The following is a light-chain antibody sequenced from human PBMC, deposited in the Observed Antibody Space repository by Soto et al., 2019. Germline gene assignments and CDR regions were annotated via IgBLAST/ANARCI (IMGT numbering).Light chain of an antibody. CDR2: EVS. CDR1: SSDVGGYKY. V-gene: IGLV2-8*01. Sequence: QSVLTQPPSASGSPGQSVTISCTGTSSDVGGYKYVSWYQQHPGKAPKLVIYEVSKRPSGVPDRFSGSKSGNTASLTVSGLQADDEADYYCCSYTSSSIRVFGGGTKGTVL. CDR3: CSYTSSSIRV. J-gene: IGLJ3*02.